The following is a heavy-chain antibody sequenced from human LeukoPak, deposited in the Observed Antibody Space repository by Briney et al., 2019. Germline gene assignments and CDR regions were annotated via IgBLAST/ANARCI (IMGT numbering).Heavy chain of an antibody. D-gene: IGHD1-26*01. J-gene: IGHJ5*02. V-gene: IGHV1-2*02. CDR3: ARGWNGGSLNWFDP. CDR2: INPNRGGT. Sequence: ASVKVSCKASGYTFNTYGITWVRQAPGQGLEWMGWINPNRGGTNYDKKFQGRVTMTGDTSISTAYMELTRLRSDDTAVYYCARGWNGGSLNWFDPWGQGTLVTVSS. CDR1: GYTFNTYG.